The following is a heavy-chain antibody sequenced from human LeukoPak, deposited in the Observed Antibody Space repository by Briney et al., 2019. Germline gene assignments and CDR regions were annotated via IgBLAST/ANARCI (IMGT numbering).Heavy chain of an antibody. CDR3: ARDKPRIAVAGYFDY. D-gene: IGHD6-19*01. V-gene: IGHV3-64*04. CDR1: GFTFSSYA. CDR2: ISSNGGST. J-gene: IGHJ4*02. Sequence: GGSLRLSCSASGFTFSSYAMHWVRQAPGKGLEYVSAISSNGGSTYYADSVKGRFTISRDNSKNTLYLQMNSLRAEDTAVYYCARDKPRIAVAGYFDYWGQGTLVTVSS.